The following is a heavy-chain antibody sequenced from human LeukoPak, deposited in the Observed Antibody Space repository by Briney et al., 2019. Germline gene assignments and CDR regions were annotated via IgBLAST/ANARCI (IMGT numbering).Heavy chain of an antibody. Sequence: ASVKVSCKASGYTFTSYGISWVRQAPGQGLEWMGWISAYNGNTNYAQKLQGRVTMTTDTSTSTAYMELRSLRSDDTAVYYCARTLYIAAAPGGFDYWGQGTLVTVSS. J-gene: IGHJ4*02. CDR2: ISAYNGNT. CDR3: ARTLYIAAAPGGFDY. V-gene: IGHV1-18*01. CDR1: GYTFTSYG. D-gene: IGHD6-13*01.